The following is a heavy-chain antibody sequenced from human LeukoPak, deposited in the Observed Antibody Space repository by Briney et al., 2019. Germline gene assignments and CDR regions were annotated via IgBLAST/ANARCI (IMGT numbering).Heavy chain of an antibody. J-gene: IGHJ6*02. CDR2: IYSGGST. CDR3: ARDLPEVGSGSLNYYYGMDV. CDR1: GFTVSSNY. D-gene: IGHD1-26*01. V-gene: IGHV3-53*01. Sequence: GGSLRLSCAASGFTVSSNYMSWVRQAPGKGLEWVSVIYSGGSTYYADSVKGRFTISRDNSKNTLYLQMNSLRAEDTAVYYCARDLPEVGSGSLNYYYGMDVWGQGTTVTVSS.